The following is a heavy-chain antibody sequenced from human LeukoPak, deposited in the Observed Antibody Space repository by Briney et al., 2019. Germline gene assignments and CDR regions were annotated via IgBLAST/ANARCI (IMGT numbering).Heavy chain of an antibody. CDR1: GFTFSSCS. CDR2: ISSSSSYI. D-gene: IGHD5-24*01. V-gene: IGHV3-21*01. Sequence: GGSLRLFCGASGFTFSSCSMIWVRRPPGRGREWVSSISSSSSYIYYADSVKGRFTISRDNAKNSLYLQMNSLRAEDTAVYYCARDGDMMATTPRFDCWGQGTLVTVSS. CDR3: ARDGDMMATTPRFDC. J-gene: IGHJ4*02.